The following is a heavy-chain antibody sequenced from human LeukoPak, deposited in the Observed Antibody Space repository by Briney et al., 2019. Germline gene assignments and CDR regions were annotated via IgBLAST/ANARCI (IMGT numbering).Heavy chain of an antibody. V-gene: IGHV3-21*01. CDR3: ARDSVSILTGLDY. CDR2: ISGSSSFI. CDR1: GFTFSNAW. D-gene: IGHD3-9*01. J-gene: IGHJ4*02. Sequence: GGSLRLSCVASGFTFSNAWMSWVRQAPGKGLEWISSISGSSSFIYYADSVRGRFTISRDNAKNSLYLQMNSLRAEDTAVYYCARDSVSILTGLDYWGQGTLVTVSS.